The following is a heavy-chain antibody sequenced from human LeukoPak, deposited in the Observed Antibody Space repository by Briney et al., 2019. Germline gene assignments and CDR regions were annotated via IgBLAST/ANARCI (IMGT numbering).Heavy chain of an antibody. V-gene: IGHV4-39*07. Sequence: SETLSLTCTVSGGSISSGHYYWSWIRQPPGKGLEWIGEINHSGSTNYNPSLKSRVTISVDTSKNQFSLKLSSVTAADTAVYYCARGPRWLYYYYYYMDVWGKGTTVTVSS. CDR3: ARGPRWLYYYYYYMDV. D-gene: IGHD5-12*01. J-gene: IGHJ6*03. CDR1: GGSISSGHYY. CDR2: INHSGST.